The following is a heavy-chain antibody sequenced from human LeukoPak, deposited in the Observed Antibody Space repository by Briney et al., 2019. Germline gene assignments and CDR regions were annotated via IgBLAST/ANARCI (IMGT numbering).Heavy chain of an antibody. D-gene: IGHD2-21*01. Sequence: SETLSLTCTVSGGSISSYYWSWIRQPPGKGLEWIGYIYYSGSTNYNPSLKSRVTISVDTSKNQFSLKLSSVTAADTAVYYCARDLVFDYWGQGTLVTVSS. J-gene: IGHJ4*02. CDR3: ARDLVFDY. CDR1: GGSISSYY. CDR2: IYYSGST. V-gene: IGHV4-59*01.